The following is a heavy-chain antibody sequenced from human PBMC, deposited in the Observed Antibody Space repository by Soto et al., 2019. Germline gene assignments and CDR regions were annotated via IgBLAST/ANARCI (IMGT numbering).Heavy chain of an antibody. D-gene: IGHD3-9*01. V-gene: IGHV4-4*02. J-gene: IGHJ4*02. Sequence: QVQLQESGPGLVKPSGTLSLTCAVSGGSISSSNWWSWVRQPPGKGLEWIGEIYHSGSTNYTPSLKRRVTISVDKSKNQFSLKLSSVTAADTAVYYCARVDILTGYGFDYWGQGTLVTVSS. CDR2: IYHSGST. CDR1: GGSISSSNW. CDR3: ARVDILTGYGFDY.